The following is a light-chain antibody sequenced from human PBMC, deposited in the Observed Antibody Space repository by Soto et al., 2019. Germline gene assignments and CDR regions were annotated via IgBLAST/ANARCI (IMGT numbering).Light chain of an antibody. CDR3: SSYTSSSTVV. V-gene: IGLV2-14*01. CDR2: EVS. CDR1: SSDVGGYNY. J-gene: IGLJ2*01. Sequence: QSALTQPASVSGSPGQSITISCTGTSSDVGGYNYVSWYQQHPGKAPKLMIYEVSNRPSGVSNRFSGSKSGNTASLTIAGLQAEEEADYDCSSYTSSSTVVFCGGTKLTVL.